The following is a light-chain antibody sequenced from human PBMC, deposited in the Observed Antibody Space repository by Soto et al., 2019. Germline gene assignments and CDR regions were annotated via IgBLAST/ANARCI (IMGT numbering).Light chain of an antibody. CDR3: QQYYGTPPFT. J-gene: IGKJ4*01. Sequence: DIVMTQSPDSLSVSLGERATINCRSSQTVLFSSNNKNYLAWYQQKPGHPPKLLIYWASTRESGVPDRFSGRGSGTDFTLTISSLQAADVAVYYWQQYYGTPPFTFGGGNKVEL. CDR2: WAS. CDR1: QTVLFSSNNKNY. V-gene: IGKV4-1*01.